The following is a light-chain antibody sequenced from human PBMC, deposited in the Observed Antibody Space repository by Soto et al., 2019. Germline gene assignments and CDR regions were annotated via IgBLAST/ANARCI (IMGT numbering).Light chain of an antibody. Sequence: EIVLTQSPATLSLSPGERATLSCRASQSVNSYLAWYQQKPGQAPRLLIYDASNRATGIPARFSGSGSGTDFTLTISSLEPEDFAGYYCQQRSNWLLTFGGGTKVEIK. CDR2: DAS. CDR3: QQRSNWLLT. V-gene: IGKV3-11*01. J-gene: IGKJ4*01. CDR1: QSVNSY.